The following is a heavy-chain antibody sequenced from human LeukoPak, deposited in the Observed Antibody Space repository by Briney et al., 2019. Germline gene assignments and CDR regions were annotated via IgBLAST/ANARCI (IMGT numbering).Heavy chain of an antibody. CDR1: RVSISRSDYY. V-gene: IGHV4-39*01. J-gene: IGHJ4*02. Sequence: SETLSLTCSVTRVSISRSDYYCGWVRQTPGKGLEWLGSMSSGGRSFYDPSLKSRATISVDTSKNQFSLRLTSVTAADTAVYYCARHRGSEKSVYYFDYWGQGTLVTVSS. CDR3: ARHRGSEKSVYYFDY. CDR2: MSSGGRS. D-gene: IGHD2-21*01.